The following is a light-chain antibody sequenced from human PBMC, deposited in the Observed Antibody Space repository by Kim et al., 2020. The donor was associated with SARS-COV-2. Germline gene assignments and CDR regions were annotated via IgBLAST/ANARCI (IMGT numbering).Light chain of an antibody. CDR2: KDS. CDR3: QSADSSGTWV. J-gene: IGLJ3*02. Sequence: SYELTQPPSVSVSPGQTARITCSGDALPKQYAYWYQQKPGQGPVLVIYKDSERPSGIPERFSGSSSGTTVTLTISGVQAEDEADYYCQSADSSGTWVFGGGTKLTVL. V-gene: IGLV3-25*03. CDR1: ALPKQY.